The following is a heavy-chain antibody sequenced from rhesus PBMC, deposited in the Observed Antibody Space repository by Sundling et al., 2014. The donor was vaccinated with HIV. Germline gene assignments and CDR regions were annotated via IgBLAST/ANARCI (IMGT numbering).Heavy chain of an antibody. V-gene: IGHV3-178*01. CDR2: ISNGGGST. J-gene: IGHJ6*01. CDR1: GFTFSDYY. D-gene: IGHD3-34*01. Sequence: EVQLVESGGGLAKPGGSLRLSCAASGFTFSDYYMDWVRQAPGKGLEWVSRISNGGGSTWYADSVKGRFTISRENAKNTLYLQMDSLRAEDTAVYYCARDRGGVIIMRWDYGLDSWGQGVVVTVSS. CDR3: ARDRGGVIIMRWDYGLDS.